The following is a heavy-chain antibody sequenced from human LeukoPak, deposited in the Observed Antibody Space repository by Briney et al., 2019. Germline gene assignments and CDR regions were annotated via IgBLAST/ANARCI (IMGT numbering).Heavy chain of an antibody. CDR1: GFIFSTYT. CDR3: ARDFGGGRFDF. D-gene: IGHD3-16*01. Sequence: NPGGSLRLSCAASGFIFSTYTMNWVRQAPGKGLEWVSSISSSSSYIYYADSVKGRFTISRDNAKNSLYLQMNSLRADDTAVYYCARDFGGGRFDFWGQGTLVTVSS. J-gene: IGHJ4*02. V-gene: IGHV3-21*01. CDR2: ISSSSSYI.